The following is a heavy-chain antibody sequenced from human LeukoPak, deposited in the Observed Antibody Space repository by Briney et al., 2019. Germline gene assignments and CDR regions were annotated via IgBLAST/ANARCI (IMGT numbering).Heavy chain of an antibody. CDR2: ISSNGGST. Sequence: GGSLRLSCSASGFTFSSYAMHWVRQAPGKGLEYVSAISSNGGSTYYADSVKGRFTISRDNSKNTLYLQMNSLRAEDTAVYYCAKGVLRFLEWLPKNDAFDIWGQGTMVTVSS. D-gene: IGHD3-3*01. CDR3: AKGVLRFLEWLPKNDAFDI. J-gene: IGHJ3*02. V-gene: IGHV3-64*04. CDR1: GFTFSSYA.